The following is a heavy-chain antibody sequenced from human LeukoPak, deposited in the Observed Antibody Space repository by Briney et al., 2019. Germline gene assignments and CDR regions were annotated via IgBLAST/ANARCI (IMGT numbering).Heavy chain of an antibody. CDR3: ARDSSGLNWFDP. D-gene: IGHD6-19*01. CDR2: ISYSGST. Sequence: PSETLSLTCTVSGASISSEYWNWIGQPPGKGLDWIGYISYSGSTNYNPSLKSRVTISVDTSKNQFSLKLSSVTAADTAVYYCARDSSGLNWFDPWGQGTLVTVSS. J-gene: IGHJ5*02. V-gene: IGHV4-59*01. CDR1: GASISSEY.